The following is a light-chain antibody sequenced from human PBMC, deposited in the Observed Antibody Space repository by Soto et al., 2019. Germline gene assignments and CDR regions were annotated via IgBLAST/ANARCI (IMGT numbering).Light chain of an antibody. CDR3: SSYTSSSIYV. CDR2: EGT. V-gene: IGLV2-23*01. Sequence: QSVLTQPASVSGSPGQSITVSCAGTSSDVGGYNLVSWYQQHPGKAPKLIIYEGTERPSGISPRFSGSKSGNTASLTISGLQAEDEADYYCSSYTSSSIYVFGSGTTVTVL. CDR1: SSDVGGYNL. J-gene: IGLJ1*01.